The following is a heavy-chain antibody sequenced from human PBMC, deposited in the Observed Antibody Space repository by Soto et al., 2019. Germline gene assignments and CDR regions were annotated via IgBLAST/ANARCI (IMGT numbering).Heavy chain of an antibody. V-gene: IGHV3-11*01. J-gene: IGHJ6*02. CDR3: ARVRFGEWGYAMDV. CDR1: GLTFSDCY. D-gene: IGHD3-10*01. CDR2: ISSSGSSI. Sequence: QVQLVESGGGLVKPGGSLRLSCAASGLTFSDCYMNWIRRAPGKGLEWVSYISSSGSSINYAGSVKGRFTISRDNAKNSLYLQMNSLRAEDTAMYYCARVRFGEWGYAMDVWGQGTTVTDSS.